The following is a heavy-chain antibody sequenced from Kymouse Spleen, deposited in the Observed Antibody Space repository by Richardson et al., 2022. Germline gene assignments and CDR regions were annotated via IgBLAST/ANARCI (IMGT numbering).Heavy chain of an antibody. CDR2: ISYDGSNK. CDR1: GFTFSSYG. V-gene: IGHV3-30*18. CDR3: AKDQTIVYGMDV. D-gene: IGHD1-26*01,IGHD3-22*01,IGHD3-9*01. Sequence: QVQLVESGGGVVQPGRSLRLSCAASGFTFSSYGMHWVRQAPGKGLEWVAVISYDGSNKYYADSVKGRFTISRDNSKNTLYLQMNSLRAEDTAVYYCAKDQTIVYGMDVWGQGTTVTVSS. J-gene: IGHJ6*02.